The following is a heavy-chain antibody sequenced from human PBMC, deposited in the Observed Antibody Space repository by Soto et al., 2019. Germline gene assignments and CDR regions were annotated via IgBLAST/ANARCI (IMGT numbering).Heavy chain of an antibody. CDR2: MNPNSGNT. Sequence: QVQLVQSGAEVKKPGASVKVSCKASGYTFTSYDINWVRQATGQGLEWMGWMNPNSGNTGYAQKFQGRVTMTRNTSISTAYMELSSLRSEDTAVYYCARSFYMPNYYYYYMDAWGKGTTVTVSS. CDR1: GYTFTSYD. V-gene: IGHV1-8*01. CDR3: ARSFYMPNYYYYYMDA. J-gene: IGHJ6*03. D-gene: IGHD2-2*02.